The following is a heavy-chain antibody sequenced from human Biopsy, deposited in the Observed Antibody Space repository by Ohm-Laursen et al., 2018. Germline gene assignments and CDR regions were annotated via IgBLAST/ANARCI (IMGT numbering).Heavy chain of an antibody. Sequence: GTLSLTCTVSGGSISSDYWSWIRQPPGKGLEWIRYIYYSGSTNCNPSLKSRVTISVDTSKNQFSLRLNSVTAADTAVYYCARATNSTGWPYCYFYGMDVWGQGTTVTVSS. CDR3: ARATNSTGWPYCYFYGMDV. CDR1: GGSISSDY. J-gene: IGHJ6*02. CDR2: IYYSGST. D-gene: IGHD2/OR15-2a*01. V-gene: IGHV4-59*01.